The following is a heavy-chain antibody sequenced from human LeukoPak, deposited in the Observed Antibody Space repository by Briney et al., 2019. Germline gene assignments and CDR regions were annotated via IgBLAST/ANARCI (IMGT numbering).Heavy chain of an antibody. CDR2: INYSGST. CDR1: GDSISSSSYY. D-gene: IGHD6-19*01. V-gene: IGHV4-39*07. CDR3: ARDVAGFYSF. Sequence: PSETLSLTCTVSGDSISSSSYYWAWIRQPPGKRPEWIPSINYSGSTYYNLFLQSRVTISIDTSKNQFSLKLSSVTAADTAVYFCARDVAGFYSFWGQGTLVTVSS. J-gene: IGHJ4*02.